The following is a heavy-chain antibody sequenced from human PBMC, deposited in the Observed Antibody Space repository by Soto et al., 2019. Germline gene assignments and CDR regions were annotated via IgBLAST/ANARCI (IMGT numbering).Heavy chain of an antibody. D-gene: IGHD6-19*01. CDR2: ISGFNGDT. J-gene: IGHJ4*02. V-gene: IGHV1-18*01. CDR1: GYTFTSYG. CDR3: ARDQSYIAVAGRLDY. Sequence: ASVKVSCKASGYTFTSYGINWVRQAPGQGPEWMGWISGFNGDTSYAQKFQDRVTMTIDTSTSTAYMELRSLRSDDTAVYYCARDQSYIAVAGRLDYWGQGTLVTVSS.